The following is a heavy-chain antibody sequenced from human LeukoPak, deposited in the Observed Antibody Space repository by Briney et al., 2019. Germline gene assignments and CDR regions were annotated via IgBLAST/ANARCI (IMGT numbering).Heavy chain of an antibody. Sequence: SETLSLTCTVSGGSISSYYWSWIRQPAGKGLEWIGRIDTSGSTNYNPSLKSRVTISVDTSKNQFSLKLSSVTAADTAVFYCARHPSSGWTFFDYWGQGTLVTVSS. D-gene: IGHD6-19*01. J-gene: IGHJ4*02. CDR1: GGSISSYY. V-gene: IGHV4-4*07. CDR3: ARHPSSGWTFFDY. CDR2: IDTSGST.